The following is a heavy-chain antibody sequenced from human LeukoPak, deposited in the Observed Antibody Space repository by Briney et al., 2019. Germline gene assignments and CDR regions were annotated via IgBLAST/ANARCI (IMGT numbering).Heavy chain of an antibody. CDR2: IKSKTDGGTT. CDR3: TTASTVDYYYYMDV. J-gene: IGHJ6*03. CDR1: GFTFSNAW. Sequence: GGSLRLSCAASGFTFSNAWMSWVRQAPGKGLEWVGRIKSKTDGGTTDYAAPVKGRFTISRDDTKNTLYLQMNSLKTEDTAVYYCTTASTVDYYYYMDVWGKGTTVTVSS. V-gene: IGHV3-15*01. D-gene: IGHD4-11*01.